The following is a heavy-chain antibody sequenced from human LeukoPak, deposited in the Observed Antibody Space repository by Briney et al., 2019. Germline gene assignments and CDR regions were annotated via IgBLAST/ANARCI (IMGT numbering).Heavy chain of an antibody. CDR2: ISWNSGSI. CDR1: GFTFDDYA. D-gene: IGHD3-9*01. J-gene: IGHJ4*02. V-gene: IGHV3-9*01. Sequence: GRSLRLSCAASGFTFDDYAMHWVRQAPGKGLEWVSGISWNSGSIGYADSVKGRFTISRDNAKNSLYLQMNSLRAEDTALYYCAKSVYYDILTGYYDYWGQGTLVTVSS. CDR3: AKSVYYDILTGYYDY.